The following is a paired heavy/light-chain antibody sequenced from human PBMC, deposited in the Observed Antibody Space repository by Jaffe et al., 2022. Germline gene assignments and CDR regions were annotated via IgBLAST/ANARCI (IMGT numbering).Light chain of an antibody. V-gene: IGKV1-33*01. J-gene: IGKJ4*01. CDR1: QDISNY. Sequence: DIQMTQSPSSLSASVGDRVTITCQASQDISNYLNWYQQKPGKAPKLLIYDASNLETGVPSRFSGSGSGTDFTFTISSLQPEDIATYYCQQYDNLPALTFGGGTKVEIK. CDR2: DAS. CDR3: QQYDNLPALT.
Heavy chain of an antibody. V-gene: IGHV4-39*01. CDR3: ASVGRWIAARHVTETNYYYYMDV. D-gene: IGHD6-6*01. Sequence: QLQLQESGPGLVKPSETLSLTCTVSGGSISSSSYYWGWIRQPPGKGLEWIGSIYYSGSTYYNPSLKSRVTISVDTSKNQFSLKLSSVTAADTAVYYCASVGRWIAARHVTETNYYYYMDVWGKGTTVTVSS. CDR2: IYYSGST. CDR1: GGSISSSSYY. J-gene: IGHJ6*03.